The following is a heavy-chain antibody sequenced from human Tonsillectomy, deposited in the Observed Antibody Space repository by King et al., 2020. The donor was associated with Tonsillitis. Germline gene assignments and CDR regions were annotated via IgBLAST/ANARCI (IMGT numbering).Heavy chain of an antibody. CDR3: VRDMNYRDRSTYYDVLDV. J-gene: IGHJ3*01. V-gene: IGHV3-7*01. CDR2: IKGDGSVN. CDR1: DFTFSEYW. D-gene: IGHD3-22*01. Sequence: VQLVESGGGLVQPGGSLRLSCAASDFTFSEYWMTWIRQAPGGGLELVANIKGDGSVNYYVDSVEGRFTISRDNAESSLFLRMNSLRAEDTAIYYCVRDMNYRDRSTYYDVLDVWGPGTMVTVSS.